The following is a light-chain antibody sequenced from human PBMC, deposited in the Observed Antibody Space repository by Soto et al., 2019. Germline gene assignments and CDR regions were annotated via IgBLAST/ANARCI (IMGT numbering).Light chain of an antibody. CDR3: QQRSNWPLT. CDR2: HAS. CDR1: QSVSSS. V-gene: IGKV3-11*01. J-gene: IGKJ4*01. Sequence: EIVLTQSPATLSLSPGKRATLSCRARQSVSSSLAWFQQKPGQAPRLLIYHASNRATGIPARFSGSGSGTDFTLTISSLEPEDFAVYYCQQRSNWPLTFGGGTKVEIK.